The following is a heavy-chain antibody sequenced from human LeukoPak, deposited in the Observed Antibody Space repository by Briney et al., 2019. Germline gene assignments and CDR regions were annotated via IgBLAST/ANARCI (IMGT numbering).Heavy chain of an antibody. CDR2: IWYDGSNK. CDR3: ATVGYSGYDWEPGFDY. CDR1: GFTFSSYG. D-gene: IGHD5-12*01. Sequence: GGSLRLSCAASGFTFSSYGMHWVRQAPGKGLEWVAVIWYDGSNKYYADSVKGRFTISRDNSKNTLYLQMNSLRAEDTAVYYCATVGYSGYDWEPGFDYWGQGTLVTVSS. V-gene: IGHV3-33*01. J-gene: IGHJ4*02.